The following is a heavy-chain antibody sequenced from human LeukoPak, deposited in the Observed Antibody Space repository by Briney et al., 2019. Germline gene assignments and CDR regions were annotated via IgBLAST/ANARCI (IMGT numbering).Heavy chain of an antibody. CDR3: AKDLLYFDY. D-gene: IGHD2-21*01. Sequence: GGSLRLSCAASGFTFSSYSMNWVRQAPGKGLDWVSSISGSGSFIYYADSVKGRFTISRDNAKNALYLQMNSLRVADTAVYYCAKDLLYFDYWGQGTLDTVSS. J-gene: IGHJ4*02. CDR2: ISGSGSFI. CDR1: GFTFSSYS. V-gene: IGHV3-21*04.